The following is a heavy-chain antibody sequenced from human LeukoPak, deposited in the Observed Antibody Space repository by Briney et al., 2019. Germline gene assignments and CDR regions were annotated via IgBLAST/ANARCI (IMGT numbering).Heavy chain of an antibody. CDR1: GFTFSSSW. CDR2: VKPDGSDK. CDR3: ATLRHNSFDP. J-gene: IGHJ5*02. Sequence: GGSLRLSCAASGFTFSSSWMSWLRQAPGQGLEWVANVKPDGSDKYLVDSVKGRFTVSRDNAKNSLYLQMNSLRAEDTAVYYCATLRHNSFDPWGQGTLVTVSS. V-gene: IGHV3-7*05. D-gene: IGHD3-3*01.